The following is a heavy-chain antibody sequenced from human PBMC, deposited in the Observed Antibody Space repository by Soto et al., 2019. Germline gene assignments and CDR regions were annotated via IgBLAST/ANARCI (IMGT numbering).Heavy chain of an antibody. Sequence: PGEPLKSEGRGSGYSFSSYWISWVRQMPGKGLEWMGRIDPSDSCTNYSPSFQGHVTISADKSISTAYLQWSSLKASDTAMYYCARLRYYDSSGYGADFQHWGQGTLVTVSS. J-gene: IGHJ1*01. CDR2: IDPSDSCT. CDR3: ARLRYYDSSGYGADFQH. V-gene: IGHV5-10-1*01. D-gene: IGHD3-22*01. CDR1: GYSFSSYW.